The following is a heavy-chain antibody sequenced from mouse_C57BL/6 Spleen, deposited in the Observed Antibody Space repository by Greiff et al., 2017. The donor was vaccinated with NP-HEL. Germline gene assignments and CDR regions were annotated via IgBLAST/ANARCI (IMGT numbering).Heavy chain of an antibody. CDR3: AGDYEDYYAMDY. J-gene: IGHJ4*01. D-gene: IGHD2-4*01. V-gene: IGHV2-2*01. Sequence: QVQLQQSGPGLVQPSQSLSITCTVSGFSLTSYGVHWVRQSPGKGLEWLGVIWSGGSTDYNAAFISRLSISKGNYKRHVFFKMNRLQADKTTIYYCAGDYEDYYAMDYWGQGTSVTVSS. CDR1: GFSLTSYG. CDR2: IWSGGST.